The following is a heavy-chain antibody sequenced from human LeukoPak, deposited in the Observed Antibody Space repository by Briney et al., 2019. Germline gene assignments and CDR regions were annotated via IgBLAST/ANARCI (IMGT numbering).Heavy chain of an antibody. CDR1: GGSFSGYY. CDR3: ARDSLGSSWYSPGAFDI. Sequence: SETLSLTCAVYGGSFSGYYWSWIRQPPGKGLEWIGEINHSGSTNYNPSLKSRVTISVDTSKNQFSLKLSSVTAADTAVYYCARDSLGSSWYSPGAFDIWGQGTMVTVSS. CDR2: INHSGST. V-gene: IGHV4-34*01. D-gene: IGHD6-13*01. J-gene: IGHJ3*02.